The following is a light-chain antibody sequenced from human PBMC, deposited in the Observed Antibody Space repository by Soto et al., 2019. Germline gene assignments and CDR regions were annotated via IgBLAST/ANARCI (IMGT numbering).Light chain of an antibody. CDR2: EVN. J-gene: IGLJ2*01. CDR1: SGDIGTYNL. Sequence: QSVLTQPASVSGSPGQSITISCAGTSGDIGTYNLVSWYQQLPGRAPKLIIFEVNKRPSGVSNRFSGSKSGNTASLAISGLQAEDEADYHCCSYAGRSTVVCGGGTKLTVL. V-gene: IGLV2-23*02. CDR3: CSYAGRSTVV.